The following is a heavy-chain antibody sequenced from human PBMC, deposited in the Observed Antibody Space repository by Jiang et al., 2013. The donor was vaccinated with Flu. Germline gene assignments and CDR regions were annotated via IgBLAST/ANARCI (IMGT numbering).Heavy chain of an antibody. CDR1: GFTFSSYA. D-gene: IGHD3-22*01. CDR2: ISGSGGST. J-gene: IGHJ6*02. Sequence: QLLESGGGLVQPGGSLRLSCAASGFTFSSYAMSWVRQAPGKGLEWVSAISGSGGSTYYADSVKGRFTISRDNSKNTLYLQMNSLRAEDTAVYYCAKKETYYYDSSGYSYYYGMDVWGQGTTVTVSS. CDR3: AKKETYYYDSSGYSYYYGMDV. V-gene: IGHV3-23*01.